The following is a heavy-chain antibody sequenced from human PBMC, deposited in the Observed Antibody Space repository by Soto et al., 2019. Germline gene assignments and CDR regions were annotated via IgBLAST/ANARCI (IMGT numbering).Heavy chain of an antibody. D-gene: IGHD6-19*01. V-gene: IGHV3-30*18. Sequence: QVQLVESGGGVVQPGRSLRLSCAASGFTFSSYGMHWVRQAPGKGLEWVAVISYDGSNKYYADSVKGRFTISRDNSKNTLYLQMNSLRAEDTAVYYCAKDSPAGYSSGWYWFDPWGQGTLVTVSS. CDR3: AKDSPAGYSSGWYWFDP. CDR2: ISYDGSNK. CDR1: GFTFSSYG. J-gene: IGHJ5*02.